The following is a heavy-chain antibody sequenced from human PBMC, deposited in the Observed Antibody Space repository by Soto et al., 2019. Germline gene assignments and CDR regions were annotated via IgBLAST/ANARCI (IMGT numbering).Heavy chain of an antibody. CDR3: ARDPYYDFWSGYNYGMDV. D-gene: IGHD3-3*01. V-gene: IGHV3-7*03. CDR1: GFTFSSYW. CDR2: IKQDGSEK. Sequence: GGSLRLSCAASGFTFSSYWMSCVRQAPEKGLEWVANIKQDGSEKYYVDSVKGRFTISRDNAKNSLYLQMNSLRAEDTAVYYCARDPYYDFWSGYNYGMDVWGQGTTVTVSS. J-gene: IGHJ6*02.